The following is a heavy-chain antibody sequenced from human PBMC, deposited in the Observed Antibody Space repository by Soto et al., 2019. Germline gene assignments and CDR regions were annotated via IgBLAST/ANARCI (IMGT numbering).Heavy chain of an antibody. CDR1: GDSISNYF. J-gene: IGHJ4*02. D-gene: IGHD2-21*02. V-gene: IGHV4-59*01. CDR3: ARVGYCGGDCSFPDY. CDR2: IYYSGST. Sequence: QVQLQESGPGLVKPSETLSLTCPVSGDSISNYFWSWIRQPPGKGLEWIGYIYYSGSTNYNPSLKSRVTISVDTSKNQFSLKLSSVTAADTAVYYCARVGYCGGDCSFPDYWGQGTLVTVSS.